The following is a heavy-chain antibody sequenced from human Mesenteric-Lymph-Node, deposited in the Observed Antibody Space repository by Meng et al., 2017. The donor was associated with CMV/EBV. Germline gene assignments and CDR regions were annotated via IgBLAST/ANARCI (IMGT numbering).Heavy chain of an antibody. Sequence: GESLKISCAASGFTVSSNYMSWVRQPPGKGLEWVAFIRYDGSDKFHIDSVKGRFTVSRDNSKDKLYLQMDSLRPEDTAVYYCARDGGGFYDTNGYSDFWGQGTLVTVSS. J-gene: IGHJ4*02. CDR1: GFTVSSNY. CDR2: IRYDGSDK. D-gene: IGHD3-22*01. CDR3: ARDGGGFYDTNGYSDF. V-gene: IGHV3-30*02.